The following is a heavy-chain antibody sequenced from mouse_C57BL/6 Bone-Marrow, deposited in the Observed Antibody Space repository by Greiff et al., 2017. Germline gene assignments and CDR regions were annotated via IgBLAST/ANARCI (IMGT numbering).Heavy chain of an antibody. CDR1: GYTFTDYY. V-gene: IGHV1-76*01. CDR2: IYPGSGNT. D-gene: IGHD2-4*01. CDR3: ARSDDYDGDYYAMDY. Sequence: VKLQESGAELVRPGASVKLSCKASGYTFTDYYINWVKQRPGQGLEWIARIYPGSGNTYYNEKFKGKATLTAEKSSSTAYMQLSSLTSEDSAVYFCARSDDYDGDYYAMDYWGQGTSVTVSS. J-gene: IGHJ4*01.